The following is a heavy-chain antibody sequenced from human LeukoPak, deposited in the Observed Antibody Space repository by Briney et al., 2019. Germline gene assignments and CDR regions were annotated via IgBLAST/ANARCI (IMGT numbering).Heavy chain of an antibody. J-gene: IGHJ4*02. D-gene: IGHD2-21*02. Sequence: PGGSLRLSCAASGFTVRSNYMSWVRQAPGRGLEWVSVIYSGGSTYYADSVKGRFTISRENSKNTLYLQMNSLRAEDTAVYYCGGVSDQEFDYWGQGTLVTVSS. CDR2: IYSGGST. CDR1: GFTVRSNY. CDR3: GGVSDQEFDY. V-gene: IGHV3-66*01.